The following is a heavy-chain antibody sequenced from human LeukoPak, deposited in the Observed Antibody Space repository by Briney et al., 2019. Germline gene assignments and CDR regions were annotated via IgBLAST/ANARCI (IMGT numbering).Heavy chain of an antibody. CDR3: AKEPTSRGYNDIDY. D-gene: IGHD3-22*01. V-gene: IGHV3-30*02. J-gene: IGHJ4*02. Sequence: GVSLRLSCAASGFTFSTYAMHWVRQAPGKGLEWVACIHSDGSKKYYADSVKGRFTISRDNSKNTLSLQMNSLRAEDTAVYYCAKEPTSRGYNDIDYWGQGTLVTVSS. CDR2: IHSDGSKK. CDR1: GFTFSTYA.